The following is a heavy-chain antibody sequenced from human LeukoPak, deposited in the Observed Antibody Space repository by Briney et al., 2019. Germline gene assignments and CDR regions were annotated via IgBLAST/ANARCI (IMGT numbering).Heavy chain of an antibody. CDR3: ARDDDYGSGTYMDV. J-gene: IGHJ6*03. D-gene: IGHD3-10*01. CDR1: GYTFTSYG. Sequence: ASVKVSCKASGYTFTSYGISWVRQAPGQGLEWMGWISAYNGNTNYAQKLQGRVTMTRDTSINTAYMELDRLRSDDTAVYYCARDDDYGSGTYMDVWGKGTTVTVSS. CDR2: ISAYNGNT. V-gene: IGHV1-18*01.